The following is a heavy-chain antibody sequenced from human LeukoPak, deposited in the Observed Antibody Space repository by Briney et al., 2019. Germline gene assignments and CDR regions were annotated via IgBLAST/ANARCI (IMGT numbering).Heavy chain of an antibody. CDR3: ASDGIEGDYYYMDV. CDR1: GYSFTTYY. V-gene: IGHV1-46*01. CDR2: NNPGGGTV. Sequence: ASVKVSCKASGYSFTTYYLHWVRQAPGQGLEWMGINNPGGGTVVHGQKFQGRVSTTRDMSTSTVYMELSSLTSEDTAVYYCASDGIEGDYYYMDVWGRGTTVTVSS. J-gene: IGHJ6*03. D-gene: IGHD1-14*01.